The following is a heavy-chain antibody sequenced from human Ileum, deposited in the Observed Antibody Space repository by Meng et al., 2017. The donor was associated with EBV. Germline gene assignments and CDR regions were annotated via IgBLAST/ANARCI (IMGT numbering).Heavy chain of an antibody. CDR3: VRANLGSADY. Sequence: QVQLVQSWDEVKKPWVSVKVSCKASGYTFTGYYMHWLRQAPGQGLEWVGRITPSSGGTTYAQKFQGRVTMTRDTSISTAYMELSSLRSDDAAIYYCVRANLGSADYWDQGTLVTVSS. V-gene: IGHV1-2*06. D-gene: IGHD1-26*01. CDR2: ITPSSGGT. CDR1: GYTFTGYY. J-gene: IGHJ4*02.